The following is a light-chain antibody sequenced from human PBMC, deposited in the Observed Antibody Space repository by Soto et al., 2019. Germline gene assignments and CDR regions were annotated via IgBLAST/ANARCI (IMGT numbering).Light chain of an antibody. Sequence: GESVTITCRDSQVISTSLAWYQVKPGKAPKLLIYAASTLESGVPSRFSATVSGTEFSLTITSLQPEDFATYYCQQLFDSPITFGQGTRLEIK. CDR2: AAS. J-gene: IGKJ5*01. V-gene: IGKV1-9*01. CDR1: QVISTS. CDR3: QQLFDSPIT.